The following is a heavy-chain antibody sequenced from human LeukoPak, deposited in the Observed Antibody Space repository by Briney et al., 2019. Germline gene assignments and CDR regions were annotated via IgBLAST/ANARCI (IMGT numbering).Heavy chain of an antibody. CDR2: IYYSGST. Sequence: PSETLSLTCTVSGGSIGSSSYYWGWIRQPPGKGLEWIGSIYYSGSTYYNPSLKSRVTISVDTSKNQFSLKLSSVTAADTAVYYCARAPIDIVLMVYAANWAHFDYWGQGTLVTVSS. D-gene: IGHD2-8*01. J-gene: IGHJ4*02. V-gene: IGHV4-39*01. CDR3: ARAPIDIVLMVYAANWAHFDY. CDR1: GGSIGSSSYY.